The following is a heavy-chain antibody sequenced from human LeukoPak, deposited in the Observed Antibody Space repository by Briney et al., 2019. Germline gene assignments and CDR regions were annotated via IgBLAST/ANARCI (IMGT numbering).Heavy chain of an antibody. V-gene: IGHV3-48*04. D-gene: IGHD6-13*01. Sequence: GGSLRLSRAASGFTFSSYNMNWVRQAPGKGLEWVSHISSSSSTIYYADSVKGRFTISRDNAKNSLYLQMNSLRAEDTAVYYCAKEGAAAGTYFDYWGQGTLVTVSS. J-gene: IGHJ4*02. CDR1: GFTFSSYN. CDR2: ISSSSSTI. CDR3: AKEGAAAGTYFDY.